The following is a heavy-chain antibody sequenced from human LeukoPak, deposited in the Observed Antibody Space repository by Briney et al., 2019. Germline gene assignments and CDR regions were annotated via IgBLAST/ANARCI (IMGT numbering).Heavy chain of an antibody. CDR2: NYVSGST. J-gene: IGHJ5*02. V-gene: IGHV4-39*07. CDR1: GGSINSSSYN. D-gene: IGHD2-15*01. Sequence: PSETLSLTCTVSGGSINSSSYNWGCIRQPQGKGRAWIVSNYVSGSTYYNPSRNSRITISVDSSKNHFSLQLSSVTAADTAVYYCAAVYCGGGSCYDSRGWFDPWGQGTLVTVSS. CDR3: AAVYCGGGSCYDSRGWFDP.